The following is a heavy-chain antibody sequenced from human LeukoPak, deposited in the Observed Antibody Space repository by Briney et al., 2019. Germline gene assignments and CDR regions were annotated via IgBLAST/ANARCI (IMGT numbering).Heavy chain of an antibody. CDR3: ARDSFPWIAARPNWFDP. D-gene: IGHD6-6*01. CDR2: IYYSGST. J-gene: IGHJ5*02. CDR1: GGSISSSSYY. Sequence: SETLSLTCTVPGGSISSSSYYWGWIRQPPGKGLEWIGSIYYSGSTYYNPSLKSRVTISVDTSKNQFSLKLSSVAAADTAVYYCARDSFPWIAARPNWFDPWGQGTLVTVSS. V-gene: IGHV4-39*02.